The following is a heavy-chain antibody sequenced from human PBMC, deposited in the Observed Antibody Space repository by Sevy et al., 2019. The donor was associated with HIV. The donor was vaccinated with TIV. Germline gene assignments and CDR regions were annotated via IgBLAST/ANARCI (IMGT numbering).Heavy chain of an antibody. CDR3: VREGCTKPHDF. CDR1: GFTFSRYT. J-gene: IGHJ4*02. CDR2: FCFGDGSM. D-gene: IGHD2-8*01. V-gene: IGHV3-23*01. Sequence: GGSLRRSCAASGFTFSRYTMTWVRQAPGKGLEWVSTFCFGDGSMNYADSAKGRFTISRDNSKDTLYLQMNNLRAEDTAMYYCVREGCTKPHDFWGQGTLVTVSS.